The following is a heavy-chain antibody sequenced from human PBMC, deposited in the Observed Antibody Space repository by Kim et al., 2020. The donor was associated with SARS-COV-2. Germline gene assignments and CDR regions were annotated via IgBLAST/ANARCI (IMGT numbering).Heavy chain of an antibody. V-gene: IGHV3-20*01. Sequence: ADSGKDRFNISRDNAKNTRYLQMNSLRAEDRALYHCARDGGYSYGYPSDYWGQGTLVTVSS. CDR3: ARDGGYSYGYPSDY. J-gene: IGHJ4*02. D-gene: IGHD5-18*01.